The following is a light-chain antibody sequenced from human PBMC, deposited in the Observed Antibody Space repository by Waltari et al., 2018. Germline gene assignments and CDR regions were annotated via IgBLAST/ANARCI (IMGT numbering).Light chain of an antibody. Sequence: EIVMTQSPATLSVSPGERATLSCRASQSVSSDLARYQQKPGQAPRLLIYGASTGATGIPARFSGSGSGTEFTLTISSLQSEDFAVYYCHQYNKWPRTFGQGTKLEIK. CDR2: GAS. CDR3: HQYNKWPRT. CDR1: QSVSSD. V-gene: IGKV3-15*01. J-gene: IGKJ2*01.